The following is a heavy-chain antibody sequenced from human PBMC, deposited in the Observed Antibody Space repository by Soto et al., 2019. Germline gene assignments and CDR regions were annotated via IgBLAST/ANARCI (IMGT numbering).Heavy chain of an antibody. CDR1: GDTFTDYY. Sequence: QVQLMQSGAEVKKPGASVKVSCKASGDTFTDYYIHWVRQAPGQGLEWMGTVNPSGGHTTYAQHSLGSVSMTRDTSTSTRYMELTSLTSDDTAIYYCARGGHVVVVTAALDYWGQGTLVTVSS. V-gene: IGHV1-46*01. CDR3: ARGGHVVVVTAALDY. J-gene: IGHJ4*02. CDR2: VNPSGGHT. D-gene: IGHD2-21*02.